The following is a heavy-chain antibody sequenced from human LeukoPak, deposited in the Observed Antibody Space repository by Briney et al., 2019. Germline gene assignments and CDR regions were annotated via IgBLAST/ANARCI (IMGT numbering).Heavy chain of an antibody. V-gene: IGHV1-69*05. Sequence: GASVKVSCKASGGTFSSYAISWVRQAPGQGLEWMGGIIPIFGTANYAQKFQGRGTITTDESTSTAYMELSSLRSEDTAVYYCARETPGYSSTFDYWGQGTLVTVSS. D-gene: IGHD6-19*01. CDR1: GGTFSSYA. J-gene: IGHJ4*02. CDR3: ARETPGYSSTFDY. CDR2: IIPIFGTA.